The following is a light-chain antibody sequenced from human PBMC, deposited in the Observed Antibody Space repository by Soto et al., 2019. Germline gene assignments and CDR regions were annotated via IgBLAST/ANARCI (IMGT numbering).Light chain of an antibody. CDR3: KQALQSPYT. Sequence: DIVLTQSPLSLPVTPGEPASISCTSSQSLLHSNGYNYLDWYLQKPGQSPQLLISLGSNRASGVPSRFSGSGSGTDFTLNIARVQAEDFGVYYCKQALQSPYTFGQGTKLEIK. CDR1: QSLLHSNGYNY. J-gene: IGKJ2*01. V-gene: IGKV2-28*01. CDR2: LGS.